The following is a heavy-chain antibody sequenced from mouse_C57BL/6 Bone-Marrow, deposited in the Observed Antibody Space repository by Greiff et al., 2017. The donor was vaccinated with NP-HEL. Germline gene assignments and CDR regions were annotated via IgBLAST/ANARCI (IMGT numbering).Heavy chain of an antibody. CDR3: ASSITTVVGAMDY. CDR1: GFTFSDYY. J-gene: IGHJ4*01. D-gene: IGHD1-1*01. Sequence: EVQRVESGGGLVQPGGSLKLSCAASGFTFSDYYMYWVRQTPEKRLEWVAYISNGGGSTYYPDTVKGRFTISRDNAKNTLYLQMSRLKSEDTAMYYCASSITTVVGAMDYWGQGTSVTVSS. V-gene: IGHV5-12*01. CDR2: ISNGGGST.